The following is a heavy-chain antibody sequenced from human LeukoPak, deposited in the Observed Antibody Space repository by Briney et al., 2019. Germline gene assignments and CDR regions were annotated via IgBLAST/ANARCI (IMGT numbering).Heavy chain of an antibody. Sequence: PGGSLTLSCAASGFSFSDYWMVWARQAPGKGLVWVSNIKTDGSVTNYADSVKGRSTISRDNAKNTLYLQMNSLRAEDTAVYYCGRHNNYKVDVWGKGTTVTVSS. CDR1: GFSFSDYW. CDR2: IKTDGSVT. CDR3: GRHNNYKVDV. J-gene: IGHJ6*04. D-gene: IGHD4-11*01. V-gene: IGHV3-74*01.